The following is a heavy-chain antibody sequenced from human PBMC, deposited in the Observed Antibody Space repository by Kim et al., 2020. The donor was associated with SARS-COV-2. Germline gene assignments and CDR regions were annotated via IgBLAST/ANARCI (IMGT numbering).Heavy chain of an antibody. J-gene: IGHJ6*02. CDR2: YN. V-gene: IGHV6-1*01. Sequence: YNDYAVSVKSRITINPDTSKNQSSLQLNSVTPEDTAVYYCARTWYYGMDVWGQGTTVTVSS. CDR3: ARTWYYGMDV.